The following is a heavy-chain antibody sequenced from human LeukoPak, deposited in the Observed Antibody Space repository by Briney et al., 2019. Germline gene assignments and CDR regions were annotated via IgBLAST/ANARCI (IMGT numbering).Heavy chain of an antibody. D-gene: IGHD6-6*01. CDR2: INPSGDST. CDR3: AKIAARDTGEGY. V-gene: IGHV1-46*01. J-gene: IGHJ4*02. Sequence: ASVKVSCKASGYTFTSNHIHWVRQAPGQGLEWMGIINPSGDSTSYAPKFQGRVTVTRDTSTSTVYMELSSLRSEDKGIYYCAKIAARDTGEGYWGQGTPVTVSS. CDR1: GYTFTSNH.